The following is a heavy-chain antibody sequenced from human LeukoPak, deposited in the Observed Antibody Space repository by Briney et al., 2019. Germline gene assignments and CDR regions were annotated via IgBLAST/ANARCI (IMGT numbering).Heavy chain of an antibody. D-gene: IGHD4-23*01. CDR2: MYYSGST. J-gene: IGHJ3*02. V-gene: IGHV4-39*01. CDR3: ATGRNLEAFEI. Sequence: SQTLSLTCTVSGGSINSGGYYWGWIRQPPGKGLEWIGSMYYSGSTYYNPSFKSRVTISGDTSKNLFSLKLNSVTAADTAVYYCATGRNLEAFEIWGQGTMVTVSS. CDR1: GGSINSGGYY.